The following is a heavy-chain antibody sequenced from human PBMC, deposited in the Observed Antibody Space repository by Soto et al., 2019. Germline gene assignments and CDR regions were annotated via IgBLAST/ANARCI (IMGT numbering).Heavy chain of an antibody. D-gene: IGHD3-10*01. CDR3: ARGIRYYGSGVEYYYYYYMDV. Sequence: QSQTLSLTCAISGDSVSSNSAAWNWIRQSPSRGLEWLGRTYYRSKWYNDYAVSVKSRITINPDTSKNQFSLQLNSVTPEDTAVYYCARGIRYYGSGVEYYYYYYMDVWGKGTTVTVSS. CDR1: GDSVSSNSAA. V-gene: IGHV6-1*01. J-gene: IGHJ6*03. CDR2: TYYRSKWYN.